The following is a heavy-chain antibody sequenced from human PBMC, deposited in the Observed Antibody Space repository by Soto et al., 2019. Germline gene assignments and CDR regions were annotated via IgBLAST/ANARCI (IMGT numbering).Heavy chain of an antibody. CDR2: INPNSGGT. J-gene: IGHJ6*02. Sequence: ASVKVSCKASGYTFTGYYMHWVRQAPGQGLEWMGWINPNSGGTNYAQKFQGWVTMTRDTSISTAYMELSRLRSDDTAVYYCARGRPGDDFWSGRPFYYGMDVWGQGTTVTVSS. D-gene: IGHD3-3*01. V-gene: IGHV1-2*04. CDR1: GYTFTGYY. CDR3: ARGRPGDDFWSGRPFYYGMDV.